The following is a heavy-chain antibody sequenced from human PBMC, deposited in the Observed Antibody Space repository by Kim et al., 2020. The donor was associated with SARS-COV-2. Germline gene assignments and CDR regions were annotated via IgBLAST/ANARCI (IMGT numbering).Heavy chain of an antibody. CDR1: GYTFTSYA. Sequence: ASVKVSCKASGYTFTSYALHWVRQAPGQSLEWMGWINAGNGNTKSSQKFQGRVTITRDTSASTAYMELSSLRSEDTAVYYCARDLAAVGRPWDYWGQGTLVTVSS. V-gene: IGHV1-3*01. J-gene: IGHJ4*02. CDR3: ARDLAAVGRPWDY. CDR2: INAGNGNT. D-gene: IGHD6-13*01.